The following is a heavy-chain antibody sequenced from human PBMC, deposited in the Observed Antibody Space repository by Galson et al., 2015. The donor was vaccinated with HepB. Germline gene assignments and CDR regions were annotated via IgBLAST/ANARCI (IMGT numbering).Heavy chain of an antibody. CDR1: GYTFTGYY. Sequence: SVKVSCKASGYTFTGYYMHWVRQAPGQGLEWMGWINPNSGGTNYAQKFQGRVTMTRDTSISTAYMELSRLRSDDTAVYYCATPSIAARPGLDLWFDPWGQGTLVTVSS. V-gene: IGHV1-2*02. J-gene: IGHJ5*02. CDR3: ATPSIAARPGLDLWFDP. D-gene: IGHD6-6*01. CDR2: INPNSGGT.